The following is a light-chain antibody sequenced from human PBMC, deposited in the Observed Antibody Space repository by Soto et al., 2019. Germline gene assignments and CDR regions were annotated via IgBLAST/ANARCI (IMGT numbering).Light chain of an antibody. V-gene: IGKV3-20*01. Sequence: EIVLTQSPGTLSLSPGERATLSCRASQSVNNNYLAWYQQKPGQTPRLLVYVASSRATGIPDRFSGSGSGTDFTLTISRLEPEDFAVYYCQQYGSTPRTFGQGTKVEI. CDR2: VAS. CDR1: QSVNNNY. CDR3: QQYGSTPRT. J-gene: IGKJ1*01.